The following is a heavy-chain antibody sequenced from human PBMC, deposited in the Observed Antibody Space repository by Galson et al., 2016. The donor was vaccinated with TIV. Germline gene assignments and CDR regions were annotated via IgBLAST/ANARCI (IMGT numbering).Heavy chain of an antibody. V-gene: IGHV1-69*13. CDR3: AKESGYNSGYITD. CDR1: GGPFSSYA. Sequence: SVKVSCKASGGPFSSYATTWVRQAPGQGLEWVGRIIPIFRTTNYAQRFQGRVTIIADEFTGAAYMVLNSLISDDTAVDFCAKESGYNSGYITDWCQGTLVTVSS. CDR2: IIPIFRTT. D-gene: IGHD5-18*01. J-gene: IGHJ1*01.